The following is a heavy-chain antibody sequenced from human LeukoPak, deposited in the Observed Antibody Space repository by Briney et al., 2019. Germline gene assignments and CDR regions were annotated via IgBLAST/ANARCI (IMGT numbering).Heavy chain of an antibody. CDR2: MSYDGSNK. V-gene: IGHV3-30-3*01. CDR1: GFTFSSYA. CDR3: ASLADTDAFDI. Sequence: PGRSLRLPCAASGFTFSSYAMHWVRQAPGKGLEWVAVMSYDGSNKYYADSVKGRFTIPRDNSKNTLYLQMNSLRTEDTAVYSCASLADTDAFDIWGQGTVVTVSS. D-gene: IGHD5-18*01. J-gene: IGHJ3*02.